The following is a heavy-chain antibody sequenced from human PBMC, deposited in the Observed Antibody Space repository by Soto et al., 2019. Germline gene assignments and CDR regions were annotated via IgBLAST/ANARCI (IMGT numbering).Heavy chain of an antibody. Sequence: SVKVSCKASGYTFTSYYMRWVRQAPGQGLEWMGRIIPILGIANYAQKFQGRVTITADKSTSTAYMELSSLRSEDTAVYYCARAGVVVAASKFDPWGQGTLVTVSS. CDR3: ARAGVVVAASKFDP. V-gene: IGHV1-69*04. CDR1: GYTFTSYY. CDR2: IIPILGIA. J-gene: IGHJ5*02. D-gene: IGHD2-15*01.